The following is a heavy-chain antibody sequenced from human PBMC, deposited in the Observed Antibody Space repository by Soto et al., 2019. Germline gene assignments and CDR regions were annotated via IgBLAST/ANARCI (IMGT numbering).Heavy chain of an antibody. Sequence: PGGSLRLSCAASGFTFSSYSMNWVRQAPGKGLEWVSYISSSSSTIYYADSVKGRFTISRDNAKNSLYLQMNSLRAEDTAVYYCARVFSKYDIFLWDIWGQGTMVTVSS. CDR2: ISSSSSTI. CDR3: ARVFSKYDIFLWDI. CDR1: GFTFSSYS. J-gene: IGHJ3*02. D-gene: IGHD3-9*01. V-gene: IGHV3-48*01.